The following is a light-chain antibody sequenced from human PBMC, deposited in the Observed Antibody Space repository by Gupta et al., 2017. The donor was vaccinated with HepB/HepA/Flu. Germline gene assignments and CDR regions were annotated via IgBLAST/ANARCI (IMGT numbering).Light chain of an antibody. V-gene: IGKV3-20*01. J-gene: IGKJ2*01. Sequence: ELVLTQSPGTLSLSPGERATLSCRASQSIGSRYLAWYQQKPGQAPTLLLYGASRRATGIPDRFSGSGSGTDFTLTISRLEPEDFAVYYCQQYTNSPPYTFGQGTKLEIK. CDR1: QSIGSRY. CDR3: QQYTNSPPYT. CDR2: GAS.